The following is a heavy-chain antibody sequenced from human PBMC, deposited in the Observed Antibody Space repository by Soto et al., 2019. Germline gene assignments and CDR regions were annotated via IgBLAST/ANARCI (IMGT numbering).Heavy chain of an antibody. CDR1: GFTFSSYS. V-gene: IGHV3-48*01. CDR2: ISSSSSTI. J-gene: IGHJ6*03. D-gene: IGHD2-21*01. Sequence: EVQLVESGGGLVQPGGSLRLSCAASGFTFSSYSMNWVRQAPGKGLEWVSYISSSSSTIYYADSVKGRFTISRDNAKNSRYLQMNSLRAEDTAVYYCARDSNIAGGSPYYMDVWGKGTTVTVSS. CDR3: ARDSNIAGGSPYYMDV.